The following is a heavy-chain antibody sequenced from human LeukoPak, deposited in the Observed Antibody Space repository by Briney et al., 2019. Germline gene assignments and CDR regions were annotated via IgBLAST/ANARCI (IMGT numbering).Heavy chain of an antibody. J-gene: IGHJ5*02. CDR2: IWYDGSNK. V-gene: IGHV3-33*01. CDR1: GFTFSSYG. CDR3: ASGKYRYGDNWFDP. Sequence: GGSLRLSCAASGFTFSSYGMHWVRQAPGKGLEWVAVIWYDGSNKYYADSVKGRFTISRDNSKNTLYLQMNSLRAEDTAVYFCASGKYRYGDNWFDPWGQGTLVTVSS. D-gene: IGHD5-18*01.